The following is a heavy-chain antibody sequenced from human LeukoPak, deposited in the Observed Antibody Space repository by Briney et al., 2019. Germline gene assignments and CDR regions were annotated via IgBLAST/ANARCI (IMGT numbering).Heavy chain of an antibody. V-gene: IGHV3-7*02. D-gene: IGHD6-19*01. CDR2: IKQDGSEK. J-gene: IGHJ4*02. CDR1: GFTFSSYW. CDR3: VKRNTSGWYDY. Sequence: GALRLSCAASGFTFSSYWMSWVRQAPGKGLEWVANIKQDGSEKQYVDSVKGRFTISRDNSKNTQYLQMSSLRSEDTAVYYCVKRNTSGWYDYWGQGTLVTVSS.